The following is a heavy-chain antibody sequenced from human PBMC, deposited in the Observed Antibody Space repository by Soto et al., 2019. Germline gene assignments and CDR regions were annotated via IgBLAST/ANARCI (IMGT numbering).Heavy chain of an antibody. CDR1: GHKVTELS. V-gene: IGHV1-24*01. J-gene: IGHJ5*02. CDR2: FDPKDGLP. D-gene: IGHD3-10*01. Sequence: GASVKVSCKVSGHKVTELSRYWMRQSPGTGLECMGGFDPKDGLPVYAQNFEGRVTMTEDASTDTAYLEVENLRSEDTAVYFCATVVGIGRYYFDACGQRSLVAFCS. CDR3: ATVVGIGRYYFDA.